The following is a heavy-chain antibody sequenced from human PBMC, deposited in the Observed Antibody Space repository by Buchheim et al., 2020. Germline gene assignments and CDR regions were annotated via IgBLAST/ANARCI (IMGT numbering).Heavy chain of an antibody. CDR2: ISGSGGST. Sequence: EVQLVESGGGLVQPGGSLRLSCAASGFTFSSYAMSWVRQAPGKGLEWVSAISGSGGSTYYADSVKGRFTISRDNSKNTLYLQMNSLRAEDTAVYYCAKCGGGFLEWLPQYYYYGMDVWGQGTT. V-gene: IGHV3-23*04. CDR3: AKCGGGFLEWLPQYYYYGMDV. D-gene: IGHD3-3*01. CDR1: GFTFSSYA. J-gene: IGHJ6*02.